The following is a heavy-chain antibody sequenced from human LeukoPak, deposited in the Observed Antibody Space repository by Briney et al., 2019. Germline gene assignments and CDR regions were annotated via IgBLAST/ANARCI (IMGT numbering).Heavy chain of an antibody. V-gene: IGHV4-34*01. CDR3: ARVPRIEAGATGDWFDP. D-gene: IGHD6-13*01. Sequence: SETLSLTCAVYGGSFSGYYWSWIRQPPGKGLEWIGEINHSGSTNYNPSLKSRVTISVDTSKNQFSLKLSSVTAADTAVYYCARVPRIEAGATGDWFDPWGQGTVVTVSS. CDR2: INHSGST. J-gene: IGHJ5*02. CDR1: GGSFSGYY.